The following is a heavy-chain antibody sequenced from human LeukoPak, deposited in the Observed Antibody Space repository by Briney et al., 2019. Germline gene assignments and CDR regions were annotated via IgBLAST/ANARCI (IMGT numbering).Heavy chain of an antibody. J-gene: IGHJ6*02. Sequence: PGGSLRLSCAASGFTFRIYAMSWVRQAPGKGLEWVSTLGGSDSSTYYADSVKGRFIISRDISKNTLYLQMNSLKTEDTAVYYCTRDDVLRFLEWLPTPYYYYYGMDVWGQGTTVTVSS. CDR2: LGGSDSST. D-gene: IGHD3-3*01. CDR1: GFTFRIYA. CDR3: TRDDVLRFLEWLPTPYYYYYGMDV. V-gene: IGHV3-23*01.